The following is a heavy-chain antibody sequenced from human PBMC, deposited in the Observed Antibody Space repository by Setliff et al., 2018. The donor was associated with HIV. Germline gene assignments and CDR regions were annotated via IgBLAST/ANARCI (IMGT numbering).Heavy chain of an antibody. Sequence: ASVKVSCKVSGYTLSELSVHWVRQAPGKGLEWMGRINPSSGGTNYAQGFTGRFVFSLDTSVSTAYLQISSLKAEDTAVYYCARMATVYYYYMDVWGKGTTVTVSS. D-gene: IGHD4-4*01. V-gene: IGHV7-4-1*02. CDR3: ARMATVYYYYMDV. CDR2: INPSSGGT. J-gene: IGHJ6*03. CDR1: GYTLSELS.